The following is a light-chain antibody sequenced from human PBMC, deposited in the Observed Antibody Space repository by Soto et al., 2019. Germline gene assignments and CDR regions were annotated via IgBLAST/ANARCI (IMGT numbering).Light chain of an antibody. CDR2: GAS. J-gene: IGKJ1*01. Sequence: EIVMTQSPATLSVSPVESATLXWRASQSVSSDLAWYQHKPGQAPRLLIQGASTRATGIPARFSGSGSGTEFTLTISSLQSEDFAVYYCQQYNNWPPWTFGQGTKVDIK. CDR3: QQYNNWPPWT. CDR1: QSVSSD. V-gene: IGKV3-15*01.